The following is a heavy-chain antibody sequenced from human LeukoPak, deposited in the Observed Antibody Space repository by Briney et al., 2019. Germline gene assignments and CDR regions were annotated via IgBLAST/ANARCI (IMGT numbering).Heavy chain of an antibody. J-gene: IGHJ4*02. D-gene: IGHD6-19*01. CDR3: AKGLVGSGWIYFDY. V-gene: IGHV3-23*01. CDR1: GFTFSSYA. Sequence: GGSLRLPCAASGFTFSSYARSWVRQAPGKGLEWVSAISGSGGSTYYADSVKGRFTISRDNSKNTLYLQMNSLRAEDTAVYYCAKGLVGSGWIYFDYWGQGTLVTVSS. CDR2: ISGSGGST.